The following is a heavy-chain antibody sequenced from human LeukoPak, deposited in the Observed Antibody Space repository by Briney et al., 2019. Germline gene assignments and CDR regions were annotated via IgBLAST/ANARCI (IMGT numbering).Heavy chain of an antibody. CDR3: ARDGYFDY. CDR1: GYTFTRYY. CDR2: INPTNGNT. V-gene: IGHV1-18*04. Sequence: GASVKVSCKASGYTFTRYYMHWVRQAPGQGLEWMGWINPTNGNTNYAQKLQGRVTMTTDTSTSTAYMELRSLRSDDTAVYYCARDGYFDYWGQGTLVTVSS. J-gene: IGHJ4*02.